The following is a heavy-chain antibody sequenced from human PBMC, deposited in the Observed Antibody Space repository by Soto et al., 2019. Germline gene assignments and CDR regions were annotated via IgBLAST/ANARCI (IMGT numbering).Heavy chain of an antibody. Sequence: QVQLVESGGGVVQPGRSLRLSCAASGFTFSSYGMHWVRQAPGKGLEWVAVIWYDGSNKYYADSVKGRFTISRDNSKNTLYLQMNSLRAEDTAVYYFARDIPPPGYCSGGSCYKDDAFDIWGQGTMVTVSS. CDR3: ARDIPPPGYCSGGSCYKDDAFDI. J-gene: IGHJ3*02. CDR2: IWYDGSNK. CDR1: GFTFSSYG. D-gene: IGHD2-15*01. V-gene: IGHV3-33*01.